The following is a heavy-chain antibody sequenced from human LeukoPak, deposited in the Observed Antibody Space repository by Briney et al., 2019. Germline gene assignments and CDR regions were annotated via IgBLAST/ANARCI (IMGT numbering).Heavy chain of an antibody. CDR2: IYYSGST. CDR3: ARVVPADAFDY. Sequence: PSETLSLTCTVSGGSISSSSYYWGWIRQPPGKGLEWIGSIYYSGSTYYNPSLKSRVTISVDTSKNQFSLELSSVTAADTAVYYCARVVPADAFDYWGQGTLVTVSS. CDR1: GGSISSSSYY. J-gene: IGHJ4*02. V-gene: IGHV4-39*07. D-gene: IGHD2-2*01.